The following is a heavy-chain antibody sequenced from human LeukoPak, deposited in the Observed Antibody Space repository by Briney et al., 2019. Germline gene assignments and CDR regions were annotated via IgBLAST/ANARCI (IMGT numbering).Heavy chain of an antibody. D-gene: IGHD3-3*01. Sequence: GGSLRLSCAASGFSFDDYGMSWVRQAPAKGLEWVSGINWSGRSTGYADSVKGRFTSSRDNAKNSLYLQMNSLRAEDTALYYCARGGISIFGVVIHSDYWGQGTLVTVSS. CDR2: INWSGRST. CDR3: ARGGISIFGVVIHSDY. J-gene: IGHJ4*02. CDR1: GFSFDDYG. V-gene: IGHV3-20*04.